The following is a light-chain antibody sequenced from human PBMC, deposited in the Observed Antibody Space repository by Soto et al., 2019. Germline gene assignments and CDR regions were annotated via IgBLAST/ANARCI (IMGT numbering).Light chain of an antibody. CDR2: DAS. CDR1: QSVSSY. V-gene: IGKV3-11*01. CDR3: QQRSNWPVT. J-gene: IGKJ2*01. Sequence: EIVLTQSPATLSLSPGDRATLSCRASQSVSSYLAWYQQKPGQAPRLLIYDASNRATGVPARFSGSGSGTDFTLTISSLEPADFAVYSCQQRSNWPVTFGQGTKLEIK.